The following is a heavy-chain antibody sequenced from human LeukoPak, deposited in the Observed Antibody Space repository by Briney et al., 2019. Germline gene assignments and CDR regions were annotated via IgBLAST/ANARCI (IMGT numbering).Heavy chain of an antibody. Sequence: ASVKVSCKASGYTFTGYYMHWVRQAPGQGLEWMGWINPNSGGTNYAQKFQGRVTMTRDTSISTAYMELSRLRSDDTAVYYCARGRSSSSSWYYYWGQGTLVTVSS. D-gene: IGHD6-13*01. J-gene: IGHJ4*02. CDR1: GYTFTGYY. V-gene: IGHV1-2*02. CDR3: ARGRSSSSSWYYY. CDR2: INPNSGGT.